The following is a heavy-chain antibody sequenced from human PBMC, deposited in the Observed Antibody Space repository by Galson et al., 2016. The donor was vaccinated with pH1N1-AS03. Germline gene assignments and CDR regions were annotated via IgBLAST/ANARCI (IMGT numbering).Heavy chain of an antibody. D-gene: IGHD3-22*01. V-gene: IGHV5-51*03. J-gene: IGHJ3*01. Sequence: SGAEVKKPGDSLKISCKSSGYGFNGYWTGWVRQMPGKGLEWMGIIFPGDSDTRYSPSFQGQVTISADKSTRTTYLQWRSLKASDTAIYYCARPAHYDSSGRDALDVWGQGTMLIVSS. CDR1: GYGFNGYW. CDR3: ARPAHYDSSGRDALDV. CDR2: IFPGDSDT.